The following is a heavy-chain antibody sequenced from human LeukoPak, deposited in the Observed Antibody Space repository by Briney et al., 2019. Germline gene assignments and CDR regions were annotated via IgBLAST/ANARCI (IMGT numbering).Heavy chain of an antibody. CDR1: GYTFTSYG. CDR3: ARDAEVKGDDSSGYYYDTRSCRFDY. D-gene: IGHD3-22*01. V-gene: IGHV1-18*01. Sequence: GASVKVSCKASGYTFTSYGISWVRQAPGQGLEWMGWISAYNGNTNYAQKLQGRVTITTDTTTSTAYMDMRSMRYDDTPVYYCARDAEVKGDDSSGYYYDTRSCRFDYWGQGTLVTVSS. J-gene: IGHJ4*02. CDR2: ISAYNGNT.